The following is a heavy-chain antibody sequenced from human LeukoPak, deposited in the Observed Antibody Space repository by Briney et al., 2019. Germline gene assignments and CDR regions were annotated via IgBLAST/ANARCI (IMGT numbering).Heavy chain of an antibody. D-gene: IGHD3-10*01. CDR3: ARYGSGSQGFDY. CDR1: GFTFSSYG. CDR2: IYSGGST. J-gene: IGHJ4*02. V-gene: IGHV3-66*01. Sequence: GGSLRLSCAASGFTFSSYGMSWVRQAPGKGLEWVSVIYSGGSTYYADSVKGRFTISRDNSKNTLYLQMNSLRAEDTAVYYCARYGSGSQGFDYWGQGTLVTVSS.